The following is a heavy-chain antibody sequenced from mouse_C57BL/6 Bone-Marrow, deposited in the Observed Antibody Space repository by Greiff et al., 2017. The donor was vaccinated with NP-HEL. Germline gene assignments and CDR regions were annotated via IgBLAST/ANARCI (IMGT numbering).Heavy chain of an antibody. V-gene: IGHV1-4*01. J-gene: IGHJ4*01. CDR3: TRGNYYGSSYEDYAMDY. CDR1: GYTFTSYT. D-gene: IGHD1-1*01. Sequence: VKLVESGAELARPGASVKMSCKASGYTFTSYTMHWVKQRPGPGLEWIGYINPSSGYTKYNQTFKDKATLTADKSSSTAYMQLSSLTSEDSAVYYGTRGNYYGSSYEDYAMDYWGQGTSVTVSS. CDR2: INPSSGYT.